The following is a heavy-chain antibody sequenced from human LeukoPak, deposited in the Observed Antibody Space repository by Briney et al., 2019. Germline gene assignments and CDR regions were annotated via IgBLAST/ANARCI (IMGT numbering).Heavy chain of an antibody. CDR3: ARDSWGDAFDI. D-gene: IGHD3-16*01. CDR1: GFTLSDYA. Sequence: GGSLRLSCAASGFTLSDYAMHWVRQAPGRGLEWVALISYPRSYHYYIDSVKGRFTSSRDDSKNTFYLQMNSLRAEDTALYYCARDSWGDAFDIWGQGTMVTVSS. V-gene: IGHV3-30-3*01. CDR2: ISYPRSYH. J-gene: IGHJ3*02.